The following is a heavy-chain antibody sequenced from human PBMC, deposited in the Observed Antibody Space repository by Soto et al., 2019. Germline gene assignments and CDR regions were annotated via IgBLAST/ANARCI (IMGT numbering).Heavy chain of an antibody. J-gene: IGHJ6*02. D-gene: IGHD6-13*01. CDR2: MYYSGST. Sequence: PSETLSLTCTVSGGSISSYYWSWIRPPQGNGLGWNGYMYYSGSTNNNPSPKSRVTISVDTSKNQFSLKLSSVTAADTAVYYCARVSERVSSSWYWPSDYYYYGMDVWGQGTTVTVSS. CDR1: GGSISSYY. CDR3: ARVSERVSSSWYWPSDYYYYGMDV. V-gene: IGHV4-59*01.